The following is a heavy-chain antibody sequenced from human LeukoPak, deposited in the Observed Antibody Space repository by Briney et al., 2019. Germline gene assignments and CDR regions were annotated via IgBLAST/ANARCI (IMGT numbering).Heavy chain of an antibody. Sequence: GASVKVSCKASGYTFTSYDVNWVRQATGQGLEWMGWMNPNSGNTGYAQKFQGRVTITRNTSISTAYMELGSLRSEDTAVYYCARDGDSSSRYYDYWGQGTPVTVSS. CDR3: ARDGDSSSRYYDY. D-gene: IGHD6-13*01. V-gene: IGHV1-8*03. J-gene: IGHJ4*02. CDR2: MNPNSGNT. CDR1: GYTFTSYD.